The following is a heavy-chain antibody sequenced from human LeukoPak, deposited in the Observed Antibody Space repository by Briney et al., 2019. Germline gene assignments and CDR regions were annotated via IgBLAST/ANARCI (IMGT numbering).Heavy chain of an antibody. D-gene: IGHD3-10*01. CDR2: ISAYNGNT. Sequence: ASVKVSCKASGYTFTSYGISWVRQAPGQGLEWMGWISAYNGNTNYAQKLQGRVTMTTDTSTSTAYMELRSLRSDDTAVYYCARDLYYYGSGSYSPGYWGQGTLVTVSS. J-gene: IGHJ4*02. V-gene: IGHV1-18*01. CDR1: GYTFTSYG. CDR3: ARDLYYYGSGSYSPGY.